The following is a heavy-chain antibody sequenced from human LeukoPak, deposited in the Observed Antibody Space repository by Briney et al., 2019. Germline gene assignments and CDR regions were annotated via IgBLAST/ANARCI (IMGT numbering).Heavy chain of an antibody. CDR3: ARDARLNNYCSGGSCYFDY. V-gene: IGHV1-18*01. CDR1: GYTFTSYG. Sequence: ASVKVSCKASGYTFTSYGISWLRQAPGQGLEWMGWISAYNGNTNYAQKLQGRVTMTTDTSTSTAYMELRSLRSDDTAVYYCARDARLNNYCSGGSCYFDYWGQGTLVTVSS. J-gene: IGHJ4*02. CDR2: ISAYNGNT. D-gene: IGHD2-15*01.